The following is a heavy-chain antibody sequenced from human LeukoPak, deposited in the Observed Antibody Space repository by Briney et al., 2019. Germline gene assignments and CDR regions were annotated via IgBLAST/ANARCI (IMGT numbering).Heavy chain of an antibody. CDR1: GFTFSSYS. CDR2: ISGSGNGT. D-gene: IGHD3-10*01. J-gene: IGHJ4*02. CDR3: AKDRAAMRITMVRGVAPLY. Sequence: PGGSLRLSCEASGFTFSSYSLSWVRQAPGKGLEWVAAISGSGNGTYYADSVRGRFTVSRDSSKDTIYLEMDSLRAEDTAVYYCAKDRAAMRITMVRGVAPLYWGQGTLVTVSS. V-gene: IGHV3-23*01.